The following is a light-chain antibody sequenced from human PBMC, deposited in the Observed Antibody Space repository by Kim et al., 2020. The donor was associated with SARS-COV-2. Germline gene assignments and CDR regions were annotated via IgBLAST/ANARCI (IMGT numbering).Light chain of an antibody. V-gene: IGLV2-23*02. J-gene: IGLJ3*02. CDR3: CSYAGTDTYWV. Sequence: QSALTQPASVSGSPGQSITISCTGTSSDVGSYNLVSWYQHHPGKAPKLVIYDVTKRPSGVSDRFSGSKSGNTASLTLSGLQAEDEADYYCCSYAGTDTYWVFGGGTQLTVL. CDR2: DVT. CDR1: SSDVGSYNL.